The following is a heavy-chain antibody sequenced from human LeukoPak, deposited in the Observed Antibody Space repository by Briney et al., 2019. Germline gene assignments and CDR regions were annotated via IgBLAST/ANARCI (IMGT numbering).Heavy chain of an antibody. V-gene: IGHV3-23*01. Sequence: PGGSLRLSCAASGFTFSSYATSWVRQAPGKGLEWLSSISGSGGGTHYADSAKGRFTISRDNSKNTLYLQMNSLRAEDTAVYYCVPDWLLCEYFHHWGQGTLVTVSS. D-gene: IGHD3-9*01. CDR3: VPDWLLCEYFHH. J-gene: IGHJ1*01. CDR1: GFTFSSYA. CDR2: ISGSGGGT.